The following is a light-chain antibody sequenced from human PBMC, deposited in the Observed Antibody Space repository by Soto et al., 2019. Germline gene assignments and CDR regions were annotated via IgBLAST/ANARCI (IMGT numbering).Light chain of an antibody. CDR2: GIS. Sequence: EIVMTQSPVTLSVSPGERVTLSCRASQSLATNLAWYQQKPGQTPRLVIYGISARASGIPGRFSGSGFGTDFTLTISGLQPEDSAVYYCQQYLDWPRTFGGGTKVEI. J-gene: IGKJ4*01. V-gene: IGKV3-15*01. CDR1: QSLATN. CDR3: QQYLDWPRT.